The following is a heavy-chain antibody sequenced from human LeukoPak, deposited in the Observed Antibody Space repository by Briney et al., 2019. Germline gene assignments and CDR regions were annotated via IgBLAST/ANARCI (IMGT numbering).Heavy chain of an antibody. V-gene: IGHV1-18*01. J-gene: IGHJ4*02. CDR3: AREGYCSSTSCYKELDY. CDR2: ISAYNGNT. CDR1: GYTFTSYG. D-gene: IGHD2-2*02. Sequence: VASVKVSCKASGYTFTSYGISWVRQAPGQGLEWMGWISAYNGNTNYAQKLQGRVTMTTDTSTSTAYMELRSLRSDDTAVYYCAREGYCSSTSCYKELDYWGQGTLVTVSS.